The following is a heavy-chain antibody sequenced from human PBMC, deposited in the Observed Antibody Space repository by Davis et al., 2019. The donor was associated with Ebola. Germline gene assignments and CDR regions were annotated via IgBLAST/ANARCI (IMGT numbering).Heavy chain of an antibody. CDR1: GGSIDTGGYS. D-gene: IGHD3-9*01. CDR2: VYHDGST. CDR3: AREATILAYFDS. Sequence: SETLSLTCAVSGGSIDTGGYSWTWIRQPPGKDLEWIGYVYHDGSTYYNPSLKSRITISIDKSKNDFSLRLTSVTAADTAVYYCAREATILAYFDSWGQGTLVTVSS. J-gene: IGHJ4*02. V-gene: IGHV4-30-2*01.